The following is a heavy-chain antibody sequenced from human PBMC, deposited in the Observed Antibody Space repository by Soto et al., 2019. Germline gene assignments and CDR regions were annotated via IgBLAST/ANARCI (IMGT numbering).Heavy chain of an antibody. D-gene: IGHD6-19*01. V-gene: IGHV4-39*01. CDR3: ARRAFGVAGSTFDY. CDR1: GGSISSSSYY. Sequence: ASETLSLTCTVSGGSISSSSYYWGWIRQPPGKGLEWIGSIYYSGSTYYNPSLKSRVTISVDTSKNQFSLKLSSVTAADTAVYYCARRAFGVAGSTFDYWGQGTLVTVSS. J-gene: IGHJ4*02. CDR2: IYYSGST.